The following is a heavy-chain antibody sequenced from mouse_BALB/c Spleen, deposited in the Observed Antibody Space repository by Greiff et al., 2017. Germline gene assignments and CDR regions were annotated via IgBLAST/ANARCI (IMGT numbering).Heavy chain of an antibody. CDR2: ISSGSSTI. CDR3: ARSRDYGSSPGDYAMDY. CDR1: GFTFSSFG. V-gene: IGHV5-17*02. J-gene: IGHJ4*01. Sequence: DVMLVESGGGLVQPGGSRKLSCAASGFTFSSFGMHWVRQAPEKGLEWVAYISSGSSTIYYADTVKGRFTISRDNPKNTLFLQMTSLRSEDTAMYYCARSRDYGSSPGDYAMDYWGQGTSVTVSS. D-gene: IGHD1-1*01.